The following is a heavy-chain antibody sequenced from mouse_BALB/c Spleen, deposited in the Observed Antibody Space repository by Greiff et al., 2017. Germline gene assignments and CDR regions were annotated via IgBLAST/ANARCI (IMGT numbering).Heavy chain of an antibody. V-gene: IGHV5-17*02. J-gene: IGHJ3*01. CDR3: ARSDYYDYDVKGFAY. D-gene: IGHD2-4*01. CDR2: ISSGSSTI. CDR1: GFTFSSFG. Sequence: EVMLVESGGGLVQPGGSRKLSCAASGFTFSSFGMHWVRQAPEKGLEWVAYISSGSSTIYYADTVKGRFTISRDNPKNTLFLQMTSLRSEDTAMYYCARSDYYDYDVKGFAYWGQGTLVTVSA.